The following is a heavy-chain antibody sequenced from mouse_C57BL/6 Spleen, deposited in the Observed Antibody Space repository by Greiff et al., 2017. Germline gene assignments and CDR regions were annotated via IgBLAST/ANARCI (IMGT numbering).Heavy chain of an antibody. Sequence: QVQLQQPGAELVKPGASVKLSCKASGYTFTSYWMHWVKQRPGQGLEWIGMIHPNSGSTNYNEKFKSKATLTVDKSSSTAYLQLSSLTSEDSAVDYGGGRGITTVVEGDYWGQGTTLTVSS. CDR2: IHPNSGST. D-gene: IGHD1-1*01. J-gene: IGHJ2*01. CDR3: GGRGITTVVEGDY. V-gene: IGHV1-64*01. CDR1: GYTFTSYW.